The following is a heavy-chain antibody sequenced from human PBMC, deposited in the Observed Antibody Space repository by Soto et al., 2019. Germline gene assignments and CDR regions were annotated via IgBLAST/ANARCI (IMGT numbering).Heavy chain of an antibody. Sequence: GGSLRLSCAASGFTFSSYAMSWVRQTPGKGLEWVGRIKGKTDGGTTDYADLVKGRFIISGDESKNTVFLQMNSLEIEDTAVYYCATSGTMVYGDSTRPHFDYWGQGTLVTVSS. CDR2: IKGKTDGGTT. V-gene: IGHV3-15*01. CDR3: ATSGTMVYGDSTRPHFDY. D-gene: IGHD4-17*01. J-gene: IGHJ4*02. CDR1: GFTFSSYA.